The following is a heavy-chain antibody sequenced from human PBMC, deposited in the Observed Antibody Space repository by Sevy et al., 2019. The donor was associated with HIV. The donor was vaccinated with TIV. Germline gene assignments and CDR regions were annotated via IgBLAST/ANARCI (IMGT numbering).Heavy chain of an antibody. V-gene: IGHV4-30-2*01. Sequence: SETLSLTCAVSGGSISSGGYSWSWIRQPPGKGLEWIGYIYHSGSTCYNPSLQSRVTISVDRSKNQFSLKLSSVTAADTAVYYCARGPAPRITMAQANYYYYYGMDVWGQGTTVTVSS. CDR1: GGSISSGGYS. J-gene: IGHJ6*02. CDR2: IYHSGST. D-gene: IGHD3-10*01. CDR3: ARGPAPRITMAQANYYYYYGMDV.